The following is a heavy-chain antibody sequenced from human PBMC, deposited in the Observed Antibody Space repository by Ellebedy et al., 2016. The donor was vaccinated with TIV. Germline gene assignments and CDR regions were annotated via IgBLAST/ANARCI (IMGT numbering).Heavy chain of an antibody. V-gene: IGHV1-24*01. J-gene: IGHJ5*02. CDR1: GYTLTALS. CDR3: ATIIGWDYYGSGLGWVDP. CDR2: FPPEDDEL. D-gene: IGHD3-10*01. Sequence: AASVKVSCKVSGYTLTALSMHWVRQAPGKGLEWMGGFPPEDDELIHAQKFQGRVTMTEDTSTDTGYMELRSLRSEDTAVYYCATIIGWDYYGSGLGWVDPWGQGTLVTVSS.